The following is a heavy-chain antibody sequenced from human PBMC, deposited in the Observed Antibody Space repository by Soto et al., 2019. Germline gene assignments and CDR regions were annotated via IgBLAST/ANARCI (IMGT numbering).Heavy chain of an antibody. V-gene: IGHV3-23*01. J-gene: IGHJ4*02. Sequence: PGVSLRLSCAASGFTFSSYAMSCVRQAPGKGLEWVSAISGSGGSTYYADSVKGRFTISRDNAKNSLYLQMNSLRAEDTAVYYCARDRCSGGSCYSLGYWGEGTLVTVSS. CDR3: ARDRCSGGSCYSLGY. CDR1: GFTFSSYA. D-gene: IGHD2-15*01. CDR2: ISGSGGST.